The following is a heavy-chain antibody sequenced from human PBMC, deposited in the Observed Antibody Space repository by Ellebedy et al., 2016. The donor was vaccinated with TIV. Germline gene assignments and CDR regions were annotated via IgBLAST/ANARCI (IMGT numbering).Heavy chain of an antibody. Sequence: AASVKVSCTASGYTFASYGVNWVRQAPGQGLEWMGWINTNSGNPTYAQAFTGRIVFSLDTSVSTAYLQISSLRAEDSAVYYCARTGIWGNAFDIWGQGTMVTVSS. CDR2: INTNSGNP. J-gene: IGHJ3*02. D-gene: IGHD7-27*01. CDR1: GYTFASYG. CDR3: ARTGIWGNAFDI. V-gene: IGHV7-4-1*02.